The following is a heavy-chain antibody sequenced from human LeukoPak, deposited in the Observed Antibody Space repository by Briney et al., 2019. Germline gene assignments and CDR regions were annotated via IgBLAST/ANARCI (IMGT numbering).Heavy chain of an antibody. V-gene: IGHV3-30*03. CDR1: GFTFSSYG. CDR3: ARARPSMWIDY. D-gene: IGHD5-12*01. CDR2: ISYDGSDK. J-gene: IGHJ4*02. Sequence: GGSLRLSCAASGFTFSSYGMSWVRQAPGKGLEWVAVISYDGSDKFYADSVKGRFTISRDSSKNTLYLQMNSLRPEDTAVYYCARARPSMWIDYWGQGTLVTVSS.